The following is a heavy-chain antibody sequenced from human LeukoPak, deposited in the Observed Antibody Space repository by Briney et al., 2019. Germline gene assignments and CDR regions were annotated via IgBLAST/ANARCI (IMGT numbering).Heavy chain of an antibody. CDR2: IRSKANSYAT. D-gene: IGHD3-3*01. CDR3: TRRADSTTIFGVVTPSNWFDP. J-gene: IGHJ5*02. Sequence: PGGSLRLSCAASGFTFSGSAMHWVRQASGKGLEWVGRIRSKANSYATAYAASVKGRFTISRDDSKNTAYLQMNSLKTEDTAVYYCTRRADSTTIFGVVTPSNWFDPWGQGTLVTVSS. V-gene: IGHV3-73*01. CDR1: GFTFSGSA.